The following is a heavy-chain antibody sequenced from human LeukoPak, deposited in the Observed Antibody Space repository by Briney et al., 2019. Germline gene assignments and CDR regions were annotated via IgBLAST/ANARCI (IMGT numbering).Heavy chain of an antibody. CDR2: IYYSGST. Sequence: SETLSLTCTVSGGSISSSSYYWGWIRQPPGKGLEWIGSIYYSGSTYYNPSLKSRVTISVDTSKNQFSLKLSSVAAADTAVYYCARHMVRDGFDPWGQGTLVTVSS. CDR3: ARHMVRDGFDP. V-gene: IGHV4-39*01. J-gene: IGHJ5*02. D-gene: IGHD3-10*01. CDR1: GGSISSSSYY.